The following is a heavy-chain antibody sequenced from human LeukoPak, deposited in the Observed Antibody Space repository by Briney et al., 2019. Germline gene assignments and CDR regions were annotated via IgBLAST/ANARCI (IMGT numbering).Heavy chain of an antibody. CDR1: GGTFSSYA. V-gene: IGHV1-18*01. J-gene: IGHJ4*02. D-gene: IGHD4/OR15-4a*01. Sequence: ASVKVSCKASGGTFSSYAISWVRQAPGQGLEWMGWISAYNGNTNYAQKLQGRVTMTTDTSTSTAYMELRSLRSDDTAVYYCVTPGASFDYWGQGTLVTVSS. CDR3: VTPGASFDY. CDR2: ISAYNGNT.